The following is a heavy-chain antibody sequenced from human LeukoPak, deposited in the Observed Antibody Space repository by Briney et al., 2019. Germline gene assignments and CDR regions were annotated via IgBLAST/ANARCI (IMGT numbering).Heavy chain of an antibody. CDR1: GFTFDDYA. V-gene: IGHV3-9*01. J-gene: IGHJ6*03. Sequence: GRSLRLSCAASGFTFDDYAMHWVRQAPGKGLEWVSGISWNSGSIGYADSVKGRFTISRDNAKNSLYLQMNSLKTEDTAVYYCTTDLFGRPGGDLRYYYYYYMDVWGKGTTVTVSS. CDR2: ISWNSGSI. CDR3: TTDLFGRPGGDLRYYYYYYMDV. D-gene: IGHD2-21*02.